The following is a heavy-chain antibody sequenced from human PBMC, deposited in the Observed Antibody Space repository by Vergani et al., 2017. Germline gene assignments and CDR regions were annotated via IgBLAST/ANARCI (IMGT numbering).Heavy chain of an antibody. CDR1: GFTFSSYA. CDR2: ISYDGSNK. V-gene: IGHV3-30*04. J-gene: IGHJ4*02. CDR3: AREGDDYGDYASLIVAGFFDY. D-gene: IGHD4-17*01. Sequence: QVQLVESGGGVVQPGRSLRLSCAASGFTFSSYAMHWVRQAPGKGLEWVAVISYDGSNKYYADSVKGRFTISRDNSKNTLYLQMNSLRAEDTAVYYCAREGDDYGDYASLIVAGFFDYWGQGTLVTVSS.